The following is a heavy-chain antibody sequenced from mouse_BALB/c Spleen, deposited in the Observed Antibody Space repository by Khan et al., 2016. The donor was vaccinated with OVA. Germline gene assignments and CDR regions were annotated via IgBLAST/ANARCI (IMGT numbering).Heavy chain of an antibody. V-gene: IGHV5-6*01. Sequence: VQLVESGGDLVRPGGSLKLSCAASGFTFSTYGMSWVRQTPDKRLEWVATINTDGAYTYYPDTVKGRFTISRDNAKNTLYLQLSSLKSEDTAIYDGARLAYCYKSEGIDYWGRGTLVTVSA. CDR2: INTDGAYT. CDR1: GFTFSTYG. CDR3: ARLAYCYKSEGIDY. J-gene: IGHJ3*01. D-gene: IGHD1-1*01.